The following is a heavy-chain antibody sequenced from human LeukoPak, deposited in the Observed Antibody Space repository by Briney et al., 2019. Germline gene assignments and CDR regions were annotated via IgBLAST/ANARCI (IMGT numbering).Heavy chain of an antibody. CDR3: ARGNGYNSAPLGY. D-gene: IGHD5-24*01. Sequence: SETLSLTCAVSGGSISSGGYSWSWIRQPPGKGLEWIGYIYHSGSTYYNPSLKSRVTISVDTSKNQFSLKLSSVTAADTAVYYCARGNGYNSAPLGYWGQGTLVTVSS. CDR1: GGSISSGGYS. CDR2: IYHSGST. J-gene: IGHJ4*02. V-gene: IGHV4-30-2*01.